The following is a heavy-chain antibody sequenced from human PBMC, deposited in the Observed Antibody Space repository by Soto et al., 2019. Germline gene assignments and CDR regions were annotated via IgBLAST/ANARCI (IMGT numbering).Heavy chain of an antibody. D-gene: IGHD6-13*01. J-gene: IGHJ4*02. V-gene: IGHV6-1*01. Sequence: SQTLSLTCAISGDSVSSNSAAWNWIRQSPSRGLEWLGRTYYRSKWYNDYAVSVKSRRTINPDTSKNQFSLQLNSVTSEDTAVYYCARDGSSSWYVVGAVVTAGGPFGDCGQGTLLTVSS. CDR3: ARDGSSSWYVVGAVVTAGGPFGD. CDR2: TYYRSKWYN. CDR1: GDSVSSNSAA.